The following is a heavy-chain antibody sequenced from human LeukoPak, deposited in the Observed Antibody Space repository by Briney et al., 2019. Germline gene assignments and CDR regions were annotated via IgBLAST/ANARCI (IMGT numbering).Heavy chain of an antibody. V-gene: IGHV4-34*01. CDR2: INHSGST. CDR3: ARDRGRLLWFGELLPYGFDP. J-gene: IGHJ5*02. CDR1: GGSFSGYY. Sequence: SETLSLTCAVYGGSFSGYYWSWIRQPPGKGLEWIGEINHSGSTKYNPSLKSRVTISGDTSKNQFSLKLSSVTAADTAVYYCARDRGRLLWFGELLPYGFDPWGQGTLVTVSS. D-gene: IGHD3-10*01.